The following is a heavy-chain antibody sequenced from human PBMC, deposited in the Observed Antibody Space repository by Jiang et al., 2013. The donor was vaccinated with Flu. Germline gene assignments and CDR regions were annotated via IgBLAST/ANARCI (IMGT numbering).Heavy chain of an antibody. CDR1: GYSFATYW. J-gene: IGHJ4*02. CDR3: ARQYCADGVCYYYFDN. D-gene: IGHD2-8*01. V-gene: IGHV5-10-1*01. Sequence: GAEVKKPGESLTISCKTSGYSFATYWISWVRQLPGKGLEWMGRIDPSDSYTSYSPAFQGRVSMSVDMATTTASLHWSSPTASDTAMYYCARQYCADGVCYYYFDNWGQGTLVTVSS. CDR2: IDPSDSYT.